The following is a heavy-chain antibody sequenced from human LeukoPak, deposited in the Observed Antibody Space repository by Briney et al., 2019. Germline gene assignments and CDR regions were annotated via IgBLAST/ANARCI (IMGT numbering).Heavy chain of an antibody. D-gene: IGHD3-22*01. J-gene: IGHJ6*02. CDR2: IKSKTDGGTT. CDR1: GFTFSNAW. V-gene: IGHV3-15*01. Sequence: GGSLRLSCAASGFTFSNAWMSWVRQAPGKGLEWVGRIKSKTDGGTTDYPAPVKGRFTISRDDSKNTLYLQMNSLKTEDTAVYYCTTADDSSGYYANYYYGMDVWGQGTTVTVSS. CDR3: TTADDSSGYYANYYYGMDV.